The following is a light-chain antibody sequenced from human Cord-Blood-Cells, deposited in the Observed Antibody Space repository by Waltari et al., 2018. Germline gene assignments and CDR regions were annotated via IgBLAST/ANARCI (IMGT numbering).Light chain of an antibody. Sequence: SSELTQDPAVSVALGQPVRITCQGDRLRSYYASWYQQKPGQAPVLVIYGKNNRPSWIPDRCSVSSSGNTASLTITGAQAEEEADDYCNCRDDSGNHLVCGTGTKVTVL. CDR3: NCRDDSGNHLV. CDR1: RLRSYY. V-gene: IGLV3-19*01. J-gene: IGLJ1*01. CDR2: GKN.